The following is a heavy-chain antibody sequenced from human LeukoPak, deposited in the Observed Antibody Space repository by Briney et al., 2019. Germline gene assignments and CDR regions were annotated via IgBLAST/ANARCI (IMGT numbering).Heavy chain of an antibody. CDR2: IKQDGSEK. D-gene: IGHD3-22*01. CDR3: AGFSSGYYPPFDY. J-gene: IGHJ4*02. CDR1: GFNFNNAW. Sequence: PGGSLRLSCTTSGFNFNNAWMSWVRQAPGKGLEWVANIKQDGSEKYYVDSVKGRFTISRDNAKNSLYLQMNSLRAEDTAVYYCAGFSSGYYPPFDYWGQGTLVTVSS. V-gene: IGHV3-7*03.